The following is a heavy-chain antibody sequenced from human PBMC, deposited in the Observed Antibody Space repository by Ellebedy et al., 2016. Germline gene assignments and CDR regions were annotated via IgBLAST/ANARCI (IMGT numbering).Heavy chain of an antibody. J-gene: IGHJ6*02. Sequence: SETLSLTXAVSGYSISSGYYWGWIRQPPGKGLEWIGSIYHSGSTYYNPSLKSRVTISVDTSKNQFSLKLSSVTAADTAVYYCARDSDYGDPYYYYGMDVWGQGTTVTVSS. V-gene: IGHV4-38-2*02. CDR1: GYSISSGYY. CDR2: IYHSGST. D-gene: IGHD4-17*01. CDR3: ARDSDYGDPYYYYGMDV.